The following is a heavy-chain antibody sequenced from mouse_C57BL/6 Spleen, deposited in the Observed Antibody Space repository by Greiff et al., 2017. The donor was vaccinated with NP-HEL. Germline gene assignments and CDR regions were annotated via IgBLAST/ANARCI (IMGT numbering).Heavy chain of an antibody. CDR2: ISSGSSTI. D-gene: IGHD1-1*01. V-gene: IGHV5-17*01. CDR1: GFTFSDYG. Sequence: EVQLVESGGGLVKPGGSLKLSCAASGFTFSDYGMHWVRQAPEKGLEWVAYISSGSSTIYYADTVKGRFTISRDNAKNTLFLQMTRLRSEDTAMYYCASSVVAPLAYWGQGTLVTVSA. J-gene: IGHJ3*01. CDR3: ASSVVAPLAY.